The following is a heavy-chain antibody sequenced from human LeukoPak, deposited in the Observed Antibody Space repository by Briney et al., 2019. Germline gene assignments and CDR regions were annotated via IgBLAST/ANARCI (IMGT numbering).Heavy chain of an antibody. CDR2: INPYSGDT. CDR3: ARDLRGCAGDCFSFYY. J-gene: IGHJ4*02. Sequence: GASVKVSCEASGYTFTKYFLHWVRQAPGQGLECMGWINPYSGDTNYAQNFQGRVTMTRDTSISTAYMELTSLKSDDTAVYYCARDLRGCAGDCFSFYYWGQGTLVTVSS. D-gene: IGHD2-21*02. CDR1: GYTFTKYF. V-gene: IGHV1-2*02.